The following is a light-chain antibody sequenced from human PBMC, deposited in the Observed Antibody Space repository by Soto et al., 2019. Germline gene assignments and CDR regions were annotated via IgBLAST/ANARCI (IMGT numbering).Light chain of an antibody. CDR1: SSDVGGYNY. CDR3: CSYAGSYNFVV. Sequence: QSALTQPRSVYGSPGQSVTISCTGTSSDVGGYNYVSWYQQHPGKAPKLMIYDVSKRPSGVPDRFSGSKSGNTASLTISGRQAEDEADYYCCSYAGSYNFVVFGGGTKLTVL. V-gene: IGLV2-11*01. J-gene: IGLJ2*01. CDR2: DVS.